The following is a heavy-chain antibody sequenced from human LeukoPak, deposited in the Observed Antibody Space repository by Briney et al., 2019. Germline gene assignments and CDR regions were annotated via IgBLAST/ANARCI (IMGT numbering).Heavy chain of an antibody. Sequence: PGGSLRLSCAASGITFSSYWMNWVRQAPGKGLEWLANINQDGSEQDYVDSVRGRFTISRDNAKNSLYLQMNSLRAEDTAVYYCAREPSKQHLDIWGQGTLVTVSS. D-gene: IGHD6-13*01. V-gene: IGHV3-7*01. CDR1: GITFSSYW. J-gene: IGHJ4*02. CDR3: AREPSKQHLDI. CDR2: INQDGSEQ.